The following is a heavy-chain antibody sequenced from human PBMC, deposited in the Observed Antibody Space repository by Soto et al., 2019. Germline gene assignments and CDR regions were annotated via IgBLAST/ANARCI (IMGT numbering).Heavy chain of an antibody. D-gene: IGHD6-19*01. CDR3: ATYRPGSSDANWFDP. J-gene: IGHJ5*02. V-gene: IGHV1-69*01. Sequence: QLVQSGAEVKKPGSSVKVSCQAFGGTFSKYGVSWVRQAPGQGLQWMGGITPMLGTSTITQRFHDRVTLTADEFTTVAYMELNSLTSEDTAIYYCATYRPGSSDANWFDPWGQGTLVTVSP. CDR1: GGTFSKYG. CDR2: ITPMLGTS.